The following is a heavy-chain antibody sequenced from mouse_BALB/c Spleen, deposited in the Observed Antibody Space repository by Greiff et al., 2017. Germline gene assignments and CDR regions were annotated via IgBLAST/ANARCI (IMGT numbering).Heavy chain of an antibody. CDR3: ARYGKGYFDY. V-gene: IGHV5-6*01. J-gene: IGHJ2*01. CDR1: GFTFSSYG. CDR2: ISSGGSYT. D-gene: IGHD2-1*01. Sequence: EVKLMESGGDLVKPGGSLKLSCAASGFTFSSYGMSWVRQTPDKRLEWVATISSGGSYTYYPDSVKGRFTISRDNAKNTLYLQMSSLKSEDTAMYYCARYGKGYFDYWGQGTTLTVSS.